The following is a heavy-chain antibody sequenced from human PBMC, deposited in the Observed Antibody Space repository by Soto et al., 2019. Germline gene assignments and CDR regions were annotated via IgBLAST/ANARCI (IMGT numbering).Heavy chain of an antibody. V-gene: IGHV4-34*01. J-gene: IGHJ4*02. CDR2: INHSGST. CDR1: GGSFSGYY. CDR3: AREKPYSSSWYHDY. D-gene: IGHD6-13*01. Sequence: PSETLSLTCAVYGGSFSGYYWIWIRQPPGKGLEWIGEINHSGSTNYNPSLKSRVTISVDTSKNQFSLKLSSVTAADTAVYYCAREKPYSSSWYHDYWGQGTLVTVSS.